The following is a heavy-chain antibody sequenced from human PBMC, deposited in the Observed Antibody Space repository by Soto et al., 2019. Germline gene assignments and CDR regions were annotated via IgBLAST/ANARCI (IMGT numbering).Heavy chain of an antibody. V-gene: IGHV3-13*05. J-gene: IGHJ6*02. Sequence: GGSLRLSCAASGFSFGNDDLHWVRQATGKGLEWVSAMGAADDPYYIASVKGRFTVSRDNAQKSLYLQMNNLRVEDTAIYYCARAYSGRLPRRADYYYAMDVWGRGTTVTVSS. CDR2: MGAADDP. D-gene: IGHD2-15*01. CDR3: ARAYSGRLPRRADYYYAMDV. CDR1: GFSFGNDD.